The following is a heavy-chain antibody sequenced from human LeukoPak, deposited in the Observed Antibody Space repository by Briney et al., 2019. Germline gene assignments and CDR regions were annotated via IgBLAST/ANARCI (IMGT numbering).Heavy chain of an antibody. Sequence: ASVKVSCKASGYTFTGYYIHWVRQAPGQGLEWMGWINPNGGGTNYAQKFQGRATVTLDTSISTAYMELSSLRSDDTALYYCARVGSSGWYVHPTLDLWGQGTLVTVSS. CDR3: ARVGSSGWYVHPTLDL. D-gene: IGHD6-19*01. V-gene: IGHV1-2*02. J-gene: IGHJ5*02. CDR1: GYTFTGYY. CDR2: INPNGGGT.